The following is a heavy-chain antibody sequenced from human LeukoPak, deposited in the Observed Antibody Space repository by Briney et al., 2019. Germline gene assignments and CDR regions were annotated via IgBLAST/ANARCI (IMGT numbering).Heavy chain of an antibody. CDR3: ARVLGSARMVYALYFDY. CDR2: ISAYNGNT. Sequence: ASVKVSCKASGYTFTSYGISWVRQAPGQGLEWMGWISAYNGNTNYAQKLQGRVTMTTDTSTSTAYMELRSLRSDDTAVYYCARVLGSARMVYALYFDYWGQGTPVTVSS. CDR1: GYTFTSYG. J-gene: IGHJ4*02. V-gene: IGHV1-18*01. D-gene: IGHD2-8*01.